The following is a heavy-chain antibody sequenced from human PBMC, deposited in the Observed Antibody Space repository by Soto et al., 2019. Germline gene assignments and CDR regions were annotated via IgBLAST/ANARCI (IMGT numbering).Heavy chain of an antibody. D-gene: IGHD4-17*01. V-gene: IGHV3-30*18. CDR3: AKDRRDGEYNSVYDF. CDR2: MSFDGTYK. CDR1: GFRFSDYG. J-gene: IGHJ4*02. Sequence: QVQLAESGGGVVQPGRSLRLSCVGSGFRFSDYGMHWVRQAPGKGLEWVVMMSFDGTYKYYADAVKGRFIISRDNSKNPLYLQMNSLRAEDTAVYYCAKDRRDGEYNSVYDFWGQGTLVTVSS.